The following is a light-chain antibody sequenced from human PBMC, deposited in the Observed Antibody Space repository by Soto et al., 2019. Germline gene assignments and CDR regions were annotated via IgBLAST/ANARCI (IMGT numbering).Light chain of an antibody. CDR2: DAS. J-gene: IGKJ5*01. V-gene: IGKV1-5*01. CDR1: HSISSW. CDR3: QQANSFPIT. Sequence: DIQMTQSPSTLSASVGDRVTITCRASHSISSWLAWYQQKPGKAPKLLIYDASSLESGVPSRFSGSGSGTDFTLTISSLQPEDFATYYCQQANSFPITFGQGTRLEIK.